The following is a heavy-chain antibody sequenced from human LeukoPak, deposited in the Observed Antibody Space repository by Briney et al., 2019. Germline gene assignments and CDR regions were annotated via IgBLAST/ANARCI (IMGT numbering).Heavy chain of an antibody. J-gene: IGHJ4*02. CDR3: ARVEWWELLPSPDY. CDR1: GFTFSSYS. CDR2: ISSSSSTI. V-gene: IGHV3-48*02. D-gene: IGHD1-26*01. Sequence: GGSLRLSCAASGFTFSSYSMNWVRQAPGKGLEWVSYISSSSSTIYYADSVKGRFTISRDNAKNSLYLQMNSLRDEDTAVYYCARVEWWELLPSPDYGGQGTLVTVSS.